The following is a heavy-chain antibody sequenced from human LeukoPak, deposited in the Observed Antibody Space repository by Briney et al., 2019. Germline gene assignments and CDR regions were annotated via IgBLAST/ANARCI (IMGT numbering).Heavy chain of an antibody. V-gene: IGHV1-24*01. CDR2: FDPEDGET. Sequence: ASVKVSCKVSGYTLTELSMHWVRQAPGKGLEWMGGFDPEDGETIYAQKFQGRVTMTEDTSTDTAYMELSSLRSGDTAVYYCATVVVTATQSFHSDYWGQGTLVTVSS. CDR3: ATVVVTATQSFHSDY. J-gene: IGHJ4*02. CDR1: GYTLTELS. D-gene: IGHD2-21*02.